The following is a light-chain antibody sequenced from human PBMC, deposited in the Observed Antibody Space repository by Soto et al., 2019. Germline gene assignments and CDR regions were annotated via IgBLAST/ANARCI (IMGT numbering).Light chain of an antibody. V-gene: IGKV3-15*01. CDR2: GAF. CDR1: QSVRIN. J-gene: IGKJ1*01. Sequence: EIVMTQSPVTLSVSPGERATLSCRASQSVRINLAWYQQKPGQAPSLLIYGAFTRATGIPTRFSGTGSGTEFTLTISSLQSEDFALYYCQQYNDWPLTFGQGTKVDIK. CDR3: QQYNDWPLT.